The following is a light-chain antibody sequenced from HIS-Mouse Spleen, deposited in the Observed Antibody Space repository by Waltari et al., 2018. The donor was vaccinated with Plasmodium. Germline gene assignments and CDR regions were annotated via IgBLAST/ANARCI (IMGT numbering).Light chain of an antibody. V-gene: IGKV1-33*01. Sequence: DIQMTQSPSSLSASVGDRVTITCQASQDISNYLNWDQQKPGKAPKLLIYDASNLETVVPSRFSGSGSGTDFTFTISSLQPEDIATYYCQQYDNLPYTFGQGTKLEIK. CDR2: DAS. CDR1: QDISNY. CDR3: QQYDNLPYT. J-gene: IGKJ2*01.